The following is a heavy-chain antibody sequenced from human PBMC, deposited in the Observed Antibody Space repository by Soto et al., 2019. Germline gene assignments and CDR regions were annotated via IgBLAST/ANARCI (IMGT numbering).Heavy chain of an antibody. J-gene: IGHJ3*02. D-gene: IGHD2-8*02. Sequence: GEALKISCAASGFTCSSYDMSWVRQAPGKGLEWVSTILVGGSTHYPDSVKGRFTISRDNSKNTVFLQMNSLTPGDTAVYYCAKVTATGGGAFDICGQGTVVTVSS. CDR1: GFTCSSYD. CDR2: ILVGGST. CDR3: AKVTATGGGAFDI. V-gene: IGHV3-23*01.